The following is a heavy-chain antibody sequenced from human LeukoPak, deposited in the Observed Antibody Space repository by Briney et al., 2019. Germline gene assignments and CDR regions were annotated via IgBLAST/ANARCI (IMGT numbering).Heavy chain of an antibody. CDR3: AKDFISGSAH. D-gene: IGHD6-19*01. CDR1: GFTFSSSG. Sequence: GGSLRLSCAASGFTFSSSGMYWVRQAPGKGLEWVAVISSDGSNKYYADSVKGRFTISRDDSRKTLYLQMNSLRAEDTAVYFCAKDFISGSAHWGQGTLVTVSS. V-gene: IGHV3-30*18. J-gene: IGHJ4*02. CDR2: ISSDGSNK.